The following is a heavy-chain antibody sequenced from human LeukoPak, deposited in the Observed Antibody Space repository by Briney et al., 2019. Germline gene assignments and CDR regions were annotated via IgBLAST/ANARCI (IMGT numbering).Heavy chain of an antibody. CDR1: GLTFSTYW. CDR2: IKQDGSEK. CDR3: TGYCSGGSCFTAGY. Sequence: GGSLRLSCAASGLTFSTYWMSWVRQAPGKGLEWVANIKQDGSEKYSVDSVKGRFTISRDNAKNSLYLQMNSLRAEDTAVYYCTGYCSGGSCFTAGYWGQGTLVTVSS. J-gene: IGHJ4*02. V-gene: IGHV3-7*03. D-gene: IGHD2-15*01.